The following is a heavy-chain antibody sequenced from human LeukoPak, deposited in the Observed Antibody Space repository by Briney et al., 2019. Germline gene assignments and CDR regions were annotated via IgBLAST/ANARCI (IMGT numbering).Heavy chain of an antibody. D-gene: IGHD6-19*01. CDR2: IIPIFGTA. V-gene: IGHV1-69*05. Sequence: ASVKVSCKASGGTFSSYAISWVRQAPGQGLEWMGRIIPIFGTANYAQKFQGRVTITTDESTSTAYMELGSLRSEDTAVYYCASHSSGWYRFFDYWGQGTLVTVSP. J-gene: IGHJ4*02. CDR1: GGTFSSYA. CDR3: ASHSSGWYRFFDY.